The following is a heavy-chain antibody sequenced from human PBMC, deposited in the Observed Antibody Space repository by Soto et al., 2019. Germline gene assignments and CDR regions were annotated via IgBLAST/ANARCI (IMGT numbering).Heavy chain of an antibody. J-gene: IGHJ6*02. D-gene: IGHD2-8*01. CDR2: IYPGDSDT. V-gene: IGHV5-51*01. CDR3: ARHSPYCSNGICYIYDFYYGMDV. Sequence: GESLKISCKGSGYNFTNYWIAWVRQMPGKGLEWMGIIYPGDSDTRYSPSFQGQVTISADTSMRTAYLQWNSLKAADTAMYYCARHSPYCSNGICYIYDFYYGMDVWGQGTTVTVSS. CDR1: GYNFTNYW.